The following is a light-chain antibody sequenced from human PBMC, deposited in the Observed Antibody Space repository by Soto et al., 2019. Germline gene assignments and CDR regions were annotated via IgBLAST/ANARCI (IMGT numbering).Light chain of an antibody. CDR3: QHYGGSQGT. J-gene: IGKJ1*01. V-gene: IGKV3-20*01. CDR2: GAS. CDR1: QSVSSN. Sequence: EIVMTQSPATLSVSPGERATLSCRASQSVSSNLAWYQQKPGQAPRLLIYGASNRATGIPDRFSGSGSGTDFTLTFSRLDPEDFAVYYCQHYGGSQGTFGQGTKVDIK.